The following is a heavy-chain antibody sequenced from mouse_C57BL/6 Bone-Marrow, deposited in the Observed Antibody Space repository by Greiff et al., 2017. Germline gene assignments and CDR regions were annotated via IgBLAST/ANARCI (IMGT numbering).Heavy chain of an antibody. D-gene: IGHD4-1*01. V-gene: IGHV10-1*01. Sequence: EVKVEESGGGLVQPKGSLKLSCAASGFSFNTYAMNWVRQAPGKGLEWVARIRSKSNNYATYYADSVKDRFTISRDDSESMLYLQMNNLKTEDTAMYYCVRELGFDYWGQGTTLTVSS. CDR1: GFSFNTYA. CDR2: IRSKSNNYAT. CDR3: VRELGFDY. J-gene: IGHJ2*01.